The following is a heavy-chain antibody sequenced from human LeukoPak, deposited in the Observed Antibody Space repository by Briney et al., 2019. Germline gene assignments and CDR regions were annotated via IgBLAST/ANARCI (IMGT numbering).Heavy chain of an antibody. CDR2: IRYDGSNK. Sequence: RSGGSLRLSYAASGFTFSSYGMHWVRQAPGKGLEGVAFIRYDGSNKYYADSVKGRFTISRDNSKNTLYLQMNSLRAEHTAGYYCAKAIFGVATGLDFWGRGSLVTVP. CDR1: GFTFSSYG. V-gene: IGHV3-30*02. CDR3: AKAIFGVATGLDF. J-gene: IGHJ4*02. D-gene: IGHD3-3*01.